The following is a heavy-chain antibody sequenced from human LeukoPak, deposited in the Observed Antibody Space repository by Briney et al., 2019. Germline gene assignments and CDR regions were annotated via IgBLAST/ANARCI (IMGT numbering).Heavy chain of an antibody. CDR1: GGSISSGSYY. V-gene: IGHV4-61*02. CDR3: VRAVAGEGGYFDY. D-gene: IGHD6-19*01. Sequence: PSQTLSLTCTVSGGSISSGSYYWSWIRQPAGKGLEWIGRIYTSGSTNYNPSLKSRVTISVDTSKNQFSLKLSSVTAADTAVYYCVRAVAGEGGYFDYWGQGTLVTVSS. J-gene: IGHJ4*02. CDR2: IYTSGST.